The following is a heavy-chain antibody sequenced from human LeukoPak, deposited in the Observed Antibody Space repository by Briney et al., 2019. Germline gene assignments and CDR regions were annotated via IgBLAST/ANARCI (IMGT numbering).Heavy chain of an antibody. CDR3: AKSPPRCSGGSCYGY. J-gene: IGHJ4*02. CDR1: GFTFSSFA. D-gene: IGHD2-15*01. Sequence: GGSLRLSCAASGFTFSSFALSWVRQAPGKGLEWISGISGSGGRTDYADSVKGRFNISRDNSKNTLYLQMSSLRADDTALYYCAKSPPRCSGGSCYGYWGQGTLVTVSS. V-gene: IGHV3-23*01. CDR2: ISGSGGRT.